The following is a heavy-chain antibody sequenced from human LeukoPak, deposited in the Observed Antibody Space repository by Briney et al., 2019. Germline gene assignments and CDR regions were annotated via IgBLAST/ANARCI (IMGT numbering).Heavy chain of an antibody. Sequence: GGSLRLSCAASGFTFNNYPMGWVRQAPGKGLEWLSAIGGEKSGSWTKSADSVKGRFTISRDNSENTLYLQMDSLTVEDTAVYYCARAGVTSGWDYWGQGVLVTVSS. CDR2: IGGEKSGSWT. CDR3: ARAGVTSGWDY. J-gene: IGHJ4*02. V-gene: IGHV3-23*01. CDR1: GFTFNNYP. D-gene: IGHD2-15*01.